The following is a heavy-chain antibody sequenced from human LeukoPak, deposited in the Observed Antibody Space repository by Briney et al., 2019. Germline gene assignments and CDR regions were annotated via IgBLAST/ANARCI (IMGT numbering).Heavy chain of an antibody. CDR2: INPNSGGT. CDR3: ARDRPGWLHLCY. CDR1: GYTFTGYY. Sequence: GASVKVSCKASGYTFTGYYMHWVRQAPGQGLEWMGWINPNSGGTNYAQKFQGKVTMTRDTSISTAYMELSRLRSDDTAVYYCARDRPGWLHLCYWGQVTLVTVSS. J-gene: IGHJ4*02. D-gene: IGHD5-24*01. V-gene: IGHV1-2*02.